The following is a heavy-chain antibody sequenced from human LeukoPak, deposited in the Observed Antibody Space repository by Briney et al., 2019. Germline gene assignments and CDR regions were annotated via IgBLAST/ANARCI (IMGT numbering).Heavy chain of an antibody. Sequence: GGSLRRSGAASGFTVTHSWRSWVRQGPGKGLEGVANIKQDGSEKYYVDSVEGRFTISRDNAKNSVSLQMNSLRGEDTAVYYCVRALGSSSADYWGQGTLVTVSS. V-gene: IGHV3-7*01. D-gene: IGHD6-6*01. CDR2: IKQDGSEK. CDR3: VRALGSSSADY. J-gene: IGHJ4*02. CDR1: GFTVTHSW.